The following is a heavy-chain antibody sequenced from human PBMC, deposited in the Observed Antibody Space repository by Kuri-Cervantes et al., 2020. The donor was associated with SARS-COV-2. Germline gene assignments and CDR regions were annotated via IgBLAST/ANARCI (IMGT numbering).Heavy chain of an antibody. CDR3: ARDVFPAYYFDSSGPTPGMW. J-gene: IGHJ4*02. CDR2: INPSGGST. V-gene: IGHV1-46*01. D-gene: IGHD3-22*01. Sequence: AAVQVSCKASGYTFTSYYRQWVRQAARQRLEWMGIINPSGGSTSYAQKFQARVTMTRNTSTNTVYMELSSLMSEDTAVYYCARDVFPAYYFDSSGPTPGMWWGQGTLVTVSS. CDR1: GYTFTSYY.